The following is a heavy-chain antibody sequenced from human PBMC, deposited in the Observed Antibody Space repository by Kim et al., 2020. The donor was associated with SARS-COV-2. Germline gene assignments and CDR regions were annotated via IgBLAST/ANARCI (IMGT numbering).Heavy chain of an antibody. J-gene: IGHJ2*01. V-gene: IGHV3-9*01. Sequence: ADPVQARFTISRDNAKHSLYLQMNSLRAEDTALYYCARDGGAHIGYFDLWGRGTLVTVSS. D-gene: IGHD3-16*01. CDR3: ARDGGAHIGYFDL.